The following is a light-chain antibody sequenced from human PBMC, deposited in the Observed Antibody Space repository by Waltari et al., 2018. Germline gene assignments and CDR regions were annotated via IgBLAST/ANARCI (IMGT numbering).Light chain of an antibody. CDR1: SSHIGAVYD. V-gene: IGLV1-40*01. CDR2: GNR. Sequence: QSVLTQPPSVSGAPGQRVTISCTGRSSHIGAVYDLHRYPPLPGTAPKLLIYGNRNRPSGVPDRFSGSKSGTSASLAITGLQAEDEADYYCQSYDSSLSGSVFGGGTKLTVL. J-gene: IGLJ2*01. CDR3: QSYDSSLSGSV.